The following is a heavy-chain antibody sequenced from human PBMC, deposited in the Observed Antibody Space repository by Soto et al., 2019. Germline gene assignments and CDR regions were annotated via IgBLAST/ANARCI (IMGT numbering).Heavy chain of an antibody. V-gene: IGHV1-69*10. Sequence: ASVKVSCKASGGTFSSYAISWVRQAPGQGLEWMGGIIPIFGIANYAQKFQGRVTITADKSTSTAYMELSSLRSEDTAVYYCASRKGIAARTYYYYMDVWGKGTTVTVSS. J-gene: IGHJ6*03. CDR3: ASRKGIAARTYYYYMDV. CDR1: GGTFSSYA. CDR2: IIPIFGIA. D-gene: IGHD6-6*01.